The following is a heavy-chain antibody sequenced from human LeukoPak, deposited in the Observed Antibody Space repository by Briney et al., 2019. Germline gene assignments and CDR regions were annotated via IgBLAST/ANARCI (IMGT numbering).Heavy chain of an antibody. J-gene: IGHJ4*02. CDR3: AKGGAYYDISPYYFDY. CDR2: ISGSGGST. V-gene: IGHV3-23*01. Sequence: GGSLRLSCAASGFTFSSYAMSWVRQAPGKGLEWVSAISGSGGSTYYADSVKGRFTISRDNSKNTLYLQMNSLRAEDTAVYYCAKGGAYYDISPYYFDYWGQGTPVTVSS. D-gene: IGHD3-9*01. CDR1: GFTFSSYA.